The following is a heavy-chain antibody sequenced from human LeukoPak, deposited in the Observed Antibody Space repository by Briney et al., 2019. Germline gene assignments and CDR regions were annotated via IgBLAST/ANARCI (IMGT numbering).Heavy chain of an antibody. CDR1: GGTFSSYA. V-gene: IGHV1-69*04. Sequence: GASVKVSCKASGGTFSSYAISWVRQAPGQGLEWMGRIIPIFGIANYAQKFQGRVTITADKSTSTAYMELSSLRSEDTAVHYCARVGSSWSTAFDYWGQGTLVTVSS. CDR2: IIPIFGIA. J-gene: IGHJ4*02. D-gene: IGHD6-13*01. CDR3: ARVGSSWSTAFDY.